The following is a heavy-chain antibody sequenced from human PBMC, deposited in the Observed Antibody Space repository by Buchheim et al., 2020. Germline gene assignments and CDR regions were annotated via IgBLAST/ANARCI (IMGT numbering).Heavy chain of an antibody. CDR2: ISYDGSNK. D-gene: IGHD5-18*01. V-gene: IGHV3-30*18. CDR3: AKDARRRIQLWYFDY. Sequence: QVQLVESGGGVVQPGRSLRLSCAASGFTFSSYGMHWVRQAPGKGLEWVAVISYDGSNKYYADSVKGRFTISRDNSKNTLYLQMNSLRAEDTAVYYCAKDARRRIQLWYFDYWGQGTL. J-gene: IGHJ4*02. CDR1: GFTFSSYG.